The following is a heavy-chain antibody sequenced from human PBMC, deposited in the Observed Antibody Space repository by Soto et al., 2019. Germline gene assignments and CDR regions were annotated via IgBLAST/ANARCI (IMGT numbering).Heavy chain of an antibody. Sequence: QVQLQESGPGLVKPSQTLSLTCTVSGGSISSGGYYWSWIRQHPGKGLEWIGYIYYSGSTYYNPSLKSRVTISVDTSKNPFSLKLSSVTAADTAVYYCARVTMVRGVIISAFDYWGQGTLVTVSS. CDR1: GGSISSGGYY. J-gene: IGHJ4*02. D-gene: IGHD3-10*01. V-gene: IGHV4-31*03. CDR2: IYYSGST. CDR3: ARVTMVRGVIISAFDY.